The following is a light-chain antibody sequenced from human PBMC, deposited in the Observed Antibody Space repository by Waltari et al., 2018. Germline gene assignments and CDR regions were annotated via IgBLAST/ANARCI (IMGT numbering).Light chain of an antibody. J-gene: IGKJ5*01. CDR1: QGMRSY. CDR3: QQRNSYPIT. CDR2: AAS. Sequence: DFQLTQSPSFLSASVRDRVTITCRASQGMRSYLAWYQQKPGKAPKLLIYAASTLKSGVPSGFSGSGSGTELTLTISSLQPEDFATYYCQQRNSYPITFGQGTRLEIK. V-gene: IGKV1-9*01.